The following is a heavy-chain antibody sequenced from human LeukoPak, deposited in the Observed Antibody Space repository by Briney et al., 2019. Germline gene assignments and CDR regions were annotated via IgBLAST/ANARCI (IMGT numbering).Heavy chain of an antibody. CDR2: ISSSGSTI. CDR1: GFTFSDYY. Sequence: PGGSLRLSCAASGFTFSDYYMSWIRQAPGKGLEWVSYISSSGSTIYYADSVKGRFTISRDNAKNSLYLQMNSLRAEDTAVHYCARAQQICSSTSCPIGAFDYWGQGTLVTVSS. CDR3: ARAQQICSSTSCPIGAFDY. J-gene: IGHJ4*02. V-gene: IGHV3-11*01. D-gene: IGHD2-2*01.